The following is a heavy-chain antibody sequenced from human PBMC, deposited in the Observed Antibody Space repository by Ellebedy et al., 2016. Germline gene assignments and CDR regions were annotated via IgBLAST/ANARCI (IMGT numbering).Heavy chain of an antibody. CDR2: ISYDGSKK. CDR3: AKGDSSNWPWIEY. D-gene: IGHD6-13*01. J-gene: IGHJ4*02. V-gene: IGHV3-30*18. CDR1: GFTFSSYG. Sequence: GGSLRLXXAASGFTFSSYGMHWVRQAPGKGLEWVAVISYDGSKKYYADSVKGRFTISRDNSKNTLHLQMNSLRAEDTAVYYCAKGDSSNWPWIEYWGQGTLVTVSS.